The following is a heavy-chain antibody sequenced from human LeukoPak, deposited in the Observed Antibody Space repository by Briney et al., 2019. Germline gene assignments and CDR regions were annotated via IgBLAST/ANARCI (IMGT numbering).Heavy chain of an antibody. Sequence: SETLSLTCTVSGGSIGSDCWNWVRQPPGKGREWMGYMFYTGRTNYNPSRKSRVTIPEDTSKNQFSLKLSSGTAAETAWYYCARAVSGYDFDAFDIWGQGTMVTVSS. CDR3: ARAVSGYDFDAFDI. D-gene: IGHD5-12*01. V-gene: IGHV4-59*01. CDR2: MFYTGRT. J-gene: IGHJ3*02. CDR1: GGSIGSDC.